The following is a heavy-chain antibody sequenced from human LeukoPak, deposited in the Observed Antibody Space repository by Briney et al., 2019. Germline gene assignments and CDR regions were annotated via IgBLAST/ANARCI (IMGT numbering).Heavy chain of an antibody. Sequence: PSETLSLTCAVYGGSFSGYYWRWIRQPPGKGLEWIGDINHSGSTNYNPSLKSRVTISVDTSKNQFSLKLSSVAAADTAVYYCARGNPHSSGYSYVDYWGQGTLVTVSS. CDR3: ARGNPHSSGYSYVDY. J-gene: IGHJ4*02. D-gene: IGHD5-18*01. CDR1: GGSFSGYY. V-gene: IGHV4-34*01. CDR2: INHSGST.